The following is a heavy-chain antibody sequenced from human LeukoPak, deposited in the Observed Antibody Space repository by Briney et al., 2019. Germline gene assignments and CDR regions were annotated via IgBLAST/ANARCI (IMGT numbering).Heavy chain of an antibody. J-gene: IGHJ4*02. CDR3: AKGTAASCTGSSCYPLDF. D-gene: IGHD2-8*02. CDR2: ISYDGNNG. Sequence: GGSLRLSCAASGFAFSSYSMNWVRQAPGKGLEWVAVISYDGNNGHYADSVKGRFTISRDNSKKTVFLQMNSLRVDDTALYYCAKGTAASCTGSSCYPLDFWGQGTLVTVSS. V-gene: IGHV3-30*18. CDR1: GFAFSSYS.